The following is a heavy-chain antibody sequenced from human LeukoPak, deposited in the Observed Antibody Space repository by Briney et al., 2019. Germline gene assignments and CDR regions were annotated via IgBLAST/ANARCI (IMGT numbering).Heavy chain of an antibody. CDR1: GGTFSIYA. J-gene: IGHJ3*02. CDR2: IIPIFGTA. V-gene: IGHV1-69*13. Sequence: GASVKVSCKASGGTFSIYAISWVRQAPGQGLEWMGGIIPIFGTANYAQKFQGRVTITADESTSTAYMELSSLRSEDTAVYYCARDLGYCSSTSCSSTGEEDAFDIWGQGTMVTVSS. D-gene: IGHD2-2*01. CDR3: ARDLGYCSSTSCSSTGEEDAFDI.